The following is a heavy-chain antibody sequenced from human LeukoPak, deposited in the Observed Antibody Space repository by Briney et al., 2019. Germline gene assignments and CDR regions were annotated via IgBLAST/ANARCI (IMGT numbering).Heavy chain of an antibody. CDR2: ISSSGSTI. CDR3: ARGSSVYCSSTSCYDGFSSWFDP. V-gene: IGHV3-48*04. Sequence: GSLRLSCAASGFTFSSYSMNWVRQAPGKGLEWVSYISSSGSTIYYADSVKGRFTISRDNAKNSLYLQMNSLRAEDTAVYYCARGSSVYCSSTSCYDGFSSWFDPWGQGTLVTVSS. J-gene: IGHJ5*02. D-gene: IGHD2-2*01. CDR1: GFTFSSYS.